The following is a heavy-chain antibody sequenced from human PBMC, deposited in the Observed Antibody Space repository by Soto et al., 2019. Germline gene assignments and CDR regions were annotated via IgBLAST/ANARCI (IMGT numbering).Heavy chain of an antibody. V-gene: IGHV1-24*01. Sequence: ASVKVSCKVSGHTVTDLSMHWVRLAPGRGLEWMGRFDPEDGETVYAEKLQGRLTMTADTSTNTAYMELRSLRSDDTAVYYCARDRGYDFWSGYYLYYYGMDVWGQGTTVTVSS. CDR1: GHTVTDLS. J-gene: IGHJ6*02. CDR2: FDPEDGET. CDR3: ARDRGYDFWSGYYLYYYGMDV. D-gene: IGHD3-3*01.